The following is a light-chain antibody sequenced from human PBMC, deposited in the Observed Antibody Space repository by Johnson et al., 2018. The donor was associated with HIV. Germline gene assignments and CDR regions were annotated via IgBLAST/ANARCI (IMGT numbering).Light chain of an antibody. CDR3: GTWDSSLGAAV. J-gene: IGLJ1*01. V-gene: IGLV1-51*02. CDR2: ENN. CDR1: SSNIGNNY. Sequence: QSVLTQPPSVSAAPGQKVTISCSGSSSNIGNNYVSWYQQLPGTAPTLLIYENNKRPSGVPDRFSGATSGTSASMAITGLQTGDEADYYCGTWDSSLGAAVFGTGTKITVL.